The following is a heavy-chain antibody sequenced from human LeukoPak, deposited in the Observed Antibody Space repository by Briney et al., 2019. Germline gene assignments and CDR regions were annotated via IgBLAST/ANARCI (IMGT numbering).Heavy chain of an antibody. CDR1: GFTFGDYA. D-gene: IGHD3-22*01. V-gene: IGHV3-49*04. J-gene: IGHJ3*02. CDR2: IRSKAYGGTT. CDR3: TRVIRAPYYYDCTAAIGI. Sequence: GGSLRLSCTASGFTFGDYAMSWVRQAPVKVLEWVGFIRSKAYGGTTEYAASVKGRFTISRDDSKSIAYLQMNSLKTEDTAVYYCTRVIRAPYYYDCTAAIGIWGQGTMVTVSS.